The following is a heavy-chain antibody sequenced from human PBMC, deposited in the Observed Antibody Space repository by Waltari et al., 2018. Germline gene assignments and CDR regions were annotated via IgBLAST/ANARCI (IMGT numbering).Heavy chain of an antibody. V-gene: IGHV3-7*01. J-gene: IGHJ5*02. Sequence: EVQLVESGGGLVQPGGSLRRSCAASGFTFSSYWMSGVRQAPGKGLEWGCNRKTDGSAKYFLTSVQGRFTIARDNAKSSLYLQMTSLRAEDTAVYYCARDIAAAGTYWFDPWGQGTLVTVSS. CDR1: GFTFSSYW. CDR3: ARDIAAAGTYWFDP. D-gene: IGHD6-13*01. CDR2: RKTDGSAK.